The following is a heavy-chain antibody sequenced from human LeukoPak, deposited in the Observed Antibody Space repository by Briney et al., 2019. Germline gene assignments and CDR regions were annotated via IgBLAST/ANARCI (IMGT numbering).Heavy chain of an antibody. CDR3: ARDGDYDILTGRASNYYMDV. V-gene: IGHV1-18*01. CDR2: ISAYNGNT. J-gene: IGHJ6*03. CDR1: GCTFTSYG. D-gene: IGHD3-9*01. Sequence: ASVKVSCKASGCTFTSYGISWVRQAPGQGLEWMGWISAYNGNTNYAQKLQGRVTMTTDTSTSTAYMELRSLRSDDTAVYYCARDGDYDILTGRASNYYMDVWGKGTTVTVSS.